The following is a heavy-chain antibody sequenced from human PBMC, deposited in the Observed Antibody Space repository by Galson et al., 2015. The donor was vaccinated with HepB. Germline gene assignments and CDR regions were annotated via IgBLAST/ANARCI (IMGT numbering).Heavy chain of an antibody. CDR1: DTNFRNNW. CDR3: ATGQWLVGD. CDR2: IDPRDSNT. Sequence: QSGAEVKKPGESLRISCQVSDTNFRNNWISWVRLMPGKGLEWMGRIDPRDSNTKYSPSFQGHVTISADKSITTAYLQWNNLKASDTAMYYCATGQWLVGDWGQGTLVTVSS. J-gene: IGHJ4*02. V-gene: IGHV5-10-1*01. D-gene: IGHD6-19*01.